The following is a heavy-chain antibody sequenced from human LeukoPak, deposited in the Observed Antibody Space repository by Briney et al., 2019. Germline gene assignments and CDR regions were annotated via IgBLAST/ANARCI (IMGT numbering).Heavy chain of an antibody. CDR1: GFTFSSYA. Sequence: PGGPLRLSCAASGFTFSSYAMHWVRQAPGKGLEWVAVISYDGSNKYYADSVKGRFTISRDNSKNTLNLQMNSLRAEATAVYYCVRASYPTTVVSATYSSSWYLRDSGQGTLVTVSS. CDR3: VRASYPTTVVSATYSSSWYLRD. D-gene: IGHD6-13*01. J-gene: IGHJ4*02. V-gene: IGHV3-30-3*01. CDR2: ISYDGSNK.